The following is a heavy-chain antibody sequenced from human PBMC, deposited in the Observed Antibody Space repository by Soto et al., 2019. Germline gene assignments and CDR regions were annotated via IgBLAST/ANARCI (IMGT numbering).Heavy chain of an antibody. CDR2: INAGYGNT. Sequence: ASVKVSCKASGYTFTNFALHWVRQAPGQRLEWMGWINAGYGNTKSSQRFQGRVTITRDTSTDTAYMELSSLRSEDTAVYYCATSWVVVVTPYYFDYWGQGTLVTVSS. CDR1: GYTFTNFA. J-gene: IGHJ4*02. V-gene: IGHV1-3*01. CDR3: ATSWVVVVTPYYFDY. D-gene: IGHD3-22*01.